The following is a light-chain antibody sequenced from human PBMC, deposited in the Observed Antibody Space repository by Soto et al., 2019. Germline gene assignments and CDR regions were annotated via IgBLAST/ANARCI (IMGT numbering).Light chain of an antibody. CDR1: SSDVGGYNY. J-gene: IGLJ2*01. CDR2: EVS. Sequence: QSALTQPASVSGSPGQSITISCTGTSSDVGGYNYVSWYQQHPGKAPKLMIYEVSNRPSGVSNRFSGSKSGNTASLTISGLQAEDEADHYCSSYTSSSTLEVVFGGGTKVTVL. CDR3: SSYTSSSTLEVV. V-gene: IGLV2-14*01.